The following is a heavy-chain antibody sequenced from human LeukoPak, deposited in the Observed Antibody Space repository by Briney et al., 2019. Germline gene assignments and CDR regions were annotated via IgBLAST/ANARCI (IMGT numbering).Heavy chain of an antibody. D-gene: IGHD5-18*01. J-gene: IGHJ4*02. CDR2: ISYDGSNK. V-gene: IGHV3-30-3*01. CDR3: ATGIQLWFLGY. Sequence: GGSLRLSCAASGFTFSSYAMHWVRQAPGKGLEWVAVISYDGSNKYYADSVKGRFTISRDNSKNMLYLQMNSLRAEDTAVYYCATGIQLWFLGYWGQGTLVTVSS. CDR1: GFTFSSYA.